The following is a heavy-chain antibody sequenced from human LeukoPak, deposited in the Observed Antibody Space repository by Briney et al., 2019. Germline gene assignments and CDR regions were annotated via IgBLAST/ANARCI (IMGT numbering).Heavy chain of an antibody. CDR1: GGSISSYY. J-gene: IGHJ6*02. D-gene: IGHD3-10*01. CDR2: IYYSGST. V-gene: IGHV4-59*01. CDR3: ARDDYYGSGSYSSAWYGMDV. Sequence: SETLSLTCTVSGGSISSYYWSWIRQPPGKGLEWIGYIYYSGSTNYNPSLKSRVTISVDTSKNQFSLKLSSVTAADTAVYYCARDDYYGSGSYSSAWYGMDVWGQGTTVTVSS.